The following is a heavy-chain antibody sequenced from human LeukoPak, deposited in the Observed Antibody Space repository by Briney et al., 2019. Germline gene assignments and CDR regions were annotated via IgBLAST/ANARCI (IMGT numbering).Heavy chain of an antibody. CDR1: GFTFSSYS. Sequence: PGTSLRLSCAASGFTFSSYSMNWVRQAPGKGLEWVSSISSSSSYIYYADSVKGRFTISRDNAKNSLYLQMNSLRAEDTAVYYCARDRGDYVIDYWGQGTLVTVSS. CDR2: ISSSSSYI. D-gene: IGHD4-17*01. J-gene: IGHJ4*02. CDR3: ARDRGDYVIDY. V-gene: IGHV3-21*01.